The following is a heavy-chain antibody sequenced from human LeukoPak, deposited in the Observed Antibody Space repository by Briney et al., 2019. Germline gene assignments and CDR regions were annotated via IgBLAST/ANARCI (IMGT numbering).Heavy chain of an antibody. V-gene: IGHV3-23*01. CDR2: ISGNGGST. CDR3: AKAYKLRYFDPGRYYFDY. Sequence: QAGGSLRLSCAASGFTFGSYAMSWVRQAPGKGLEWVSAISGNGGSTYYADSVKGRFTISRDNSKNTLYLQMNSLRAEDTAVYYCAKAYKLRYFDPGRYYFDYWGQGTLVTVSS. J-gene: IGHJ4*02. CDR1: GFTFGSYA. D-gene: IGHD3-9*01.